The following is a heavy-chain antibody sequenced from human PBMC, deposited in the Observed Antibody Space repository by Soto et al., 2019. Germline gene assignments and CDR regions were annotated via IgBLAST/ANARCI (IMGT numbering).Heavy chain of an antibody. CDR3: AREREAIAAAGTPSWFDP. CDR2: INAGNGNT. Sequence: ASVKVSCKASGYTFTSYAMHWVRQAPGQRLEWMGWINAGNGNTKYSQKFQGRVTITRDTSASTAYMELSSLRSEDTAVYYCAREREAIAAAGTPSWFDPWGQGTLVTAPQ. CDR1: GYTFTSYA. D-gene: IGHD6-13*01. V-gene: IGHV1-3*01. J-gene: IGHJ5*02.